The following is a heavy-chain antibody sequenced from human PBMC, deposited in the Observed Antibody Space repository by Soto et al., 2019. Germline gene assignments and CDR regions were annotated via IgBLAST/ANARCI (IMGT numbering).Heavy chain of an antibody. CDR2: IIPIFGKT. CDR1: GGTFSSHA. V-gene: IGHV1-69*06. D-gene: IGHD3-22*01. CDR3: AIAPLDSSGYYSPSTFDH. Sequence: SVKVSCKASGGTFSSHAISWVRQAPGQGLEWMGGIIPIFGKTNYAQKFQGRVTNTADKSTSTAYMELSSLRSEDTAVYYCAIAPLDSSGYYSPSTFDHWGQGSLVTV. J-gene: IGHJ4*02.